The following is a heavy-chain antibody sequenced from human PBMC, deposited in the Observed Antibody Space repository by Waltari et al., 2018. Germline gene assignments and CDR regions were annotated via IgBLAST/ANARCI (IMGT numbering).Heavy chain of an antibody. J-gene: IGHJ4*02. CDR1: GFTFSSSW. CDR2: IKPDGSQQ. V-gene: IGHV3-7*03. Sequence: EVQLVDSGGGLVQPGGSLRLSCEASGFTFSSSWMSWVRQAPGSGLGWLANIKPDGSQQYYVDSVRGRFSISRDNAKNSLYLQLNSLRAEDTAIYYCARDFNWGWDFWGQGTLVTVSS. D-gene: IGHD7-27*01. CDR3: ARDFNWGWDF.